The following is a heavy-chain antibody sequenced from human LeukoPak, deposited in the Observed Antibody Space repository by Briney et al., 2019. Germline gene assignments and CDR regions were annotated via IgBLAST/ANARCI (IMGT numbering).Heavy chain of an antibody. CDR3: ARVSSITGTSWFDP. CDR2: IYYSGST. CDR1: GGSISSSSYY. D-gene: IGHD1-20*01. J-gene: IGHJ5*02. V-gene: IGHV4-39*07. Sequence: KPSETLSLTCTVSGGSISSSSYYWGWIRQPPGKGLEWIGSIYYSGSTYYNPSLKSRVTISVDTSKNQFSLKLSSVTAADTAVYYCARVSSITGTSWFDPWGQGTLVTVSS.